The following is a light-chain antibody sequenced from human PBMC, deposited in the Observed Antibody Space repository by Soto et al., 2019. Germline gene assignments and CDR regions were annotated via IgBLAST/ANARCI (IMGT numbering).Light chain of an antibody. CDR3: QQDYNLPET. Sequence: ESVLTQSPGTLSLSPGERATLSCRASQSVSSNLAWYQQKPGQAPRLLIYGASTRATGIPARFSGSGSGTDFTLTISSLQPEDFAVYYCQQDYNLPETFGQGTKVDIK. J-gene: IGKJ1*01. CDR2: GAS. V-gene: IGKV3D-7*01. CDR1: QSVSSN.